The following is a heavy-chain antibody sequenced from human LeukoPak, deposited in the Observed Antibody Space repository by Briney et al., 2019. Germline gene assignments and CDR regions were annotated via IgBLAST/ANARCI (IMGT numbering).Heavy chain of an antibody. CDR2: IYPTDSST. Sequence: GESLKISCKASGYTFSSYWIGWVRQMPGKGLEWMGIIYPTDSSTKYSPSFQGQVTISVDKSINTAYLQWSSLKASDTAMYYCARPPDYWGQGTLATVSS. CDR1: GYTFSSYW. V-gene: IGHV5-51*01. CDR3: ARPPDY. J-gene: IGHJ4*02.